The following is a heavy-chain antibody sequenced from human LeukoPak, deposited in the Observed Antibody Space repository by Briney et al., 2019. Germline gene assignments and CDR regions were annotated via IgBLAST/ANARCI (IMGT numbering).Heavy chain of an antibody. J-gene: IGHJ4*02. D-gene: IGHD2-15*01. V-gene: IGHV1-46*01. CDR3: ARGSADCSGGSCFDY. CDR1: GYTLTSYF. Sequence: ASVKVSCRASGYTLTSYFMHWVRLAPGQGPDWMGIINPSGGSTSYAQKFQGRVTMTRDTSTSTVYMELSSLRSEDTAVYYCARGSADCSGGSCFDYWGQGTLVTVSS. CDR2: INPSGGST.